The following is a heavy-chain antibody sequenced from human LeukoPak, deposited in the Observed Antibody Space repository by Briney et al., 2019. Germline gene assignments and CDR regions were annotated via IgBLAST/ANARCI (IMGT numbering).Heavy chain of an antibody. CDR2: IYYSGST. V-gene: IGHV4-39*01. D-gene: IGHD3-9*01. Sequence: SETLSLTCTVSGGSISPYYWGWIRQPPGKGLEWIGSIYYSGSTYYNPSLKSRVTISVDTSKNQFSLKLSSVTAADTAVYYCARHVSPKPVPLRYFDWLPTRGWFDPWGQGTLVTVSS. CDR3: ARHVSPKPVPLRYFDWLPTRGWFDP. J-gene: IGHJ5*02. CDR1: GGSISPYY.